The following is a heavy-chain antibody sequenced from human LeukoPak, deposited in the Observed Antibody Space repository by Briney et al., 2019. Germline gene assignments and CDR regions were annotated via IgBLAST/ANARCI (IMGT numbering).Heavy chain of an antibody. V-gene: IGHV3-21*04. CDR2: ISTSSIYI. D-gene: IGHD2-21*02. CDR1: GFTFSSYT. J-gene: IGHJ4*02. Sequence: PGGSLRLSCAASGFTFSSYTMNWVRQAPGKGLEWVSSISTSSIYIYSADSMKGRFTISRDNAKNSLYLQMNSLRAEDTAVYYCAKFDCGGDCYTYYFDYWGQGTLVTVSS. CDR3: AKFDCGGDCYTYYFDY.